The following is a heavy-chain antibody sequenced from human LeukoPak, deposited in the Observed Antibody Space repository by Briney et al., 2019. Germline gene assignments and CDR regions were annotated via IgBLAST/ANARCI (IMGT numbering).Heavy chain of an antibody. V-gene: IGHV1-24*01. J-gene: IGHJ6*02. CDR3: ATNGYCSGGSCSFYYYYGMDV. CDR2: FDPEDGET. Sequence: GASVKVSCKVSGYTLTELSMHWVRQAPGKGLEWMGGFDPEDGETIYAQKFQGRVTMTEDTSTDTAYTELSSLRSEDTAVFYCATNGYCSGGSCSFYYYYGMDVWGQGTTVTVSS. D-gene: IGHD2-15*01. CDR1: GYTLTELS.